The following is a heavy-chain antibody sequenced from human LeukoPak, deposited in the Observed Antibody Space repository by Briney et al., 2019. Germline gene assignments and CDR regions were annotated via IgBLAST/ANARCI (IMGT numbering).Heavy chain of an antibody. CDR1: VGSFSGYY. Sequence: SETLSLTCAVYVGSFSGYYWSWIRQPPGKGLEWIGEINHSGSTNYNPYLKSRVTISVDTSKNQFYLKLSSVTPEDTAVYYCARTETTAMVSYYYGMDVWGQGTTVTVSS. CDR3: ARTETTAMVSYYYGMDV. D-gene: IGHD5-18*01. CDR2: INHSGST. V-gene: IGHV4-34*01. J-gene: IGHJ6*02.